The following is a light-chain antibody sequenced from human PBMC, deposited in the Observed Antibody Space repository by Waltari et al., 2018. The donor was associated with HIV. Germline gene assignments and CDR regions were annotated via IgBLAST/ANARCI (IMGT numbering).Light chain of an antibody. CDR2: RDD. CDR3: AVWDDSLRGGV. J-gene: IGLJ3*02. CDR1: NSNIGSNS. Sequence: SVVTQPPSASGTPGQRVAIPCSGSNSNIGSNSVNWYQQVPGAAPKLLIYRDDQRFSGGPDRFSGSKSATSAALAISELRSEDEADYYCAVWDDSLRGGVFGGGTKLTVL. V-gene: IGLV1-47*01.